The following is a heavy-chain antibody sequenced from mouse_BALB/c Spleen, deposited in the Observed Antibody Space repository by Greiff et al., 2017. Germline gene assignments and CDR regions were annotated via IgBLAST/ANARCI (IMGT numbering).Heavy chain of an antibody. CDR1: GFNIKDYY. J-gene: IGHJ1*01. V-gene: IGHV14-1*02. CDR2: IDPENGNT. Sequence: VQLQQSGAELVRPGALVKLSCKASGFNIKDYYMHWVKQRPEQGLEWIGWIDPENGNTIYDPKFPGKASITADTSSNTAYLQLSSLTSEDTAVYYCAALFPYFDVWGAGTTVTVSS. D-gene: IGHD1-1*01. CDR3: AALFPYFDV.